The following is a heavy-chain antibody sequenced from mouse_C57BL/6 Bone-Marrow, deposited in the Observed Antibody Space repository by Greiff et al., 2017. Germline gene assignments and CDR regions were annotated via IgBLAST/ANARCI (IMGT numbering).Heavy chain of an antibody. CDR3: ARSGGDGYIRYYAMDY. J-gene: IGHJ4*01. V-gene: IGHV1-31*01. Sequence: EVQLQESGPELVKPGASVKISCRASGYSFTGYYMHWVKQRHGNILDWIGYIYPYNGVSSYNQKFKGKATLTVDKSSSTAYMELRSLTSEDSAVYYCARSGGDGYIRYYAMDYWGQGTSVTVSS. D-gene: IGHD2-3*01. CDR2: IYPYNGVS. CDR1: GYSFTGYY.